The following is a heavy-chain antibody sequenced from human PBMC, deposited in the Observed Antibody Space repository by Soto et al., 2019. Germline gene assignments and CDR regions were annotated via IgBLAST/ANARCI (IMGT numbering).Heavy chain of an antibody. Sequence: ASVKVSCKASGYTFTGYYMHWVLQAPGQGLEWMGWINPNSGGTNYAQKFQGRVTMTRDTSMSTVYMELSSLRSEDTAVYYCARVNGSGSYFNYWGQGTLVTVSS. CDR3: ARVNGSGSYFNY. J-gene: IGHJ4*02. V-gene: IGHV1-2*02. D-gene: IGHD3-10*01. CDR1: GYTFTGYY. CDR2: INPNSGGT.